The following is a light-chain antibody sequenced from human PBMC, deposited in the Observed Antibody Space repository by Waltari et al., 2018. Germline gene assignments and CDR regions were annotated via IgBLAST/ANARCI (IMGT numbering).Light chain of an antibody. V-gene: IGKV3-11*01. CDR3: QQRSKWPLT. Sequence: EIVLTQSPSTLSLSPGERVTVSCRASQNISIYLAWYRQRSGQAPSLLIYDAVNRASGFPVRFRGSGSGTDFALTITKVEPEDLAGYNCQQRSKWPLTVGGGTHLEMK. J-gene: IGKJ4*01. CDR1: QNISIY. CDR2: DAV.